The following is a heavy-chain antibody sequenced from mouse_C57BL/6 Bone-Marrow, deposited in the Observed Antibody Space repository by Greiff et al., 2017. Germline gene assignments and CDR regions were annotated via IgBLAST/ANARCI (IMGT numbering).Heavy chain of an antibody. CDR2: IDPSDSYT. CDR1: GYTFTSYW. CDR3: ARSTVVATDYFDY. D-gene: IGHD1-1*01. J-gene: IGHJ2*01. V-gene: IGHV1-69*01. Sequence: QVQLQQPGAELVMPGASVKLSCKASGYTFTSYWMHWVKQRPGQGLEWIGEIDPSDSYTNYNQKFKGKSTLTVDKSSSTAHMQLSSLTSEDSAVYYCARSTVVATDYFDYWGQGTTLTVSS.